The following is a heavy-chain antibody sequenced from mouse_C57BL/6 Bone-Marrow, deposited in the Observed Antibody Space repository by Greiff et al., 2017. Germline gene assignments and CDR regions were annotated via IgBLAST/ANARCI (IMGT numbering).Heavy chain of an antibody. CDR3: ARFPIYYYGSWFAY. CDR1: GYPFTSYW. V-gene: IGHV1-64*01. J-gene: IGHJ3*01. CDR2: IHPNSGST. Sequence: QVQLQQSGAELVKPGASVKLSCKASGYPFTSYWMHWVKQRPGQGLEWIGMIHPNSGSTNYNEKFKSKATLTVDKSSSTAYMQLSSLTSEDSAVYYCARFPIYYYGSWFAYWGQGTLVTVSA. D-gene: IGHD1-1*01.